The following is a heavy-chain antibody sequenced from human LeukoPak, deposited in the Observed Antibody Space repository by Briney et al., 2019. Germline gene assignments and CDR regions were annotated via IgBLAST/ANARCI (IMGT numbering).Heavy chain of an antibody. CDR1: GYSFTGYG. D-gene: IGHD5-18*01. V-gene: IGHV1-18*01. CDR3: ARAPSGFTYGPGDH. CDR2: ISTYDGNA. J-gene: IGHJ4*02. Sequence: GASVKVSCKASGYSFTGYGITWVRQAPGQGLEWMGWISTYDGNANYAQKLQGRVTMTTDTPTITAYMELRSLRSDDTAVYYCARAPSGFTYGPGDHWGQGTLVTVSS.